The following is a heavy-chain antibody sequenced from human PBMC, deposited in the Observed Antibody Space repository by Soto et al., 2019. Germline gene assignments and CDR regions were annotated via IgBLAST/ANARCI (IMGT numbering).Heavy chain of an antibody. V-gene: IGHV4-4*02. Sequence: SETLSLTCAVSGGSIRSNNWWSWVRQPPGKGLEWIGEIFQSGSTNYNPSLKSRVTMSVDTSKNQFSLKLNSVTAADTAVYYCVTGSGSSTSDAFDIWDRGTMVTVS. CDR1: GGSIRSNNW. D-gene: IGHD3-10*01. J-gene: IGHJ3*02. CDR2: IFQSGST. CDR3: VTGSGSSTSDAFDI.